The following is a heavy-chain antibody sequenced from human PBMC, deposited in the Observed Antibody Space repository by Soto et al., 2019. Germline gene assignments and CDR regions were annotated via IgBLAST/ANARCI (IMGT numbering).Heavy chain of an antibody. V-gene: IGHV2-70*01. CDR2: IDCDDYK. Sequence: PTLVNPTQTLTLTCTFSGFSLSTSGMCVSWIRQPPGKALEWLALIDCDDYKYYSTSLKXRITISKDTSKNQVVLTMTNMDPVDTATYYCARKYSSFPYYGLDVWGQGTTVTVSS. CDR1: GFSLSTSGMC. J-gene: IGHJ6*02. D-gene: IGHD6-6*01. CDR3: ARKYSSFPYYGLDV.